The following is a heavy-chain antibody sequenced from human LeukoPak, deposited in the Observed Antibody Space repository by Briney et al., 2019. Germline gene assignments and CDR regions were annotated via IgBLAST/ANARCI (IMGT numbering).Heavy chain of an antibody. V-gene: IGHV4-59*01. CDR1: GGSISPYY. J-gene: IGHJ3*02. Sequence: SETLSLTCTVSGGSISPYYWSWLRQPPGKGLEWIGYISYSGSTKNNPSLKSRVTISVDTSKNQFSLKLTSVTAADTAVYYCAKEGAESFPDALDIWGQGTMIIVSS. D-gene: IGHD3-10*01. CDR3: AKEGAESFPDALDI. CDR2: ISYSGST.